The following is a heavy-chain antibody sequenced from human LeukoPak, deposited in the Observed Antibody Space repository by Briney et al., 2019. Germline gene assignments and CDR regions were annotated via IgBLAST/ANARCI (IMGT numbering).Heavy chain of an antibody. CDR1: GGSFSDCC. Sequence: SETLSLTCDVYGGSFSDCCWSCIRQPPGKGLEWIGEIKHSGGTNYNPSLRSRVTISVDTSKNQFSLKLSSVTAADTAVYYCTTDMETDAFDIWGQGTMVTVS. D-gene: IGHD3-3*01. V-gene: IGHV4-34*01. CDR2: IKHSGGT. CDR3: TTDMETDAFDI. J-gene: IGHJ3*02.